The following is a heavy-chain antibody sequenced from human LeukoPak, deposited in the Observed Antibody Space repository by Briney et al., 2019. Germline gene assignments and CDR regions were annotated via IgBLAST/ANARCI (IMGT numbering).Heavy chain of an antibody. D-gene: IGHD3-22*01. CDR2: IYYSGST. V-gene: IGHV4-59*01. CDR1: GGSISSYY. Sequence: PSETLSLTCTVSGGSISSYYWSWIRQPPGKGLEWIGYIYYSGSTDYNPSLKSRVTISVDTSKNQFSLKLSSVTAADTAVYYCARGVVGYYYDSSGYPPRGFDYWGQGTLVTVSS. J-gene: IGHJ4*02. CDR3: ARGVVGYYYDSSGYPPRGFDY.